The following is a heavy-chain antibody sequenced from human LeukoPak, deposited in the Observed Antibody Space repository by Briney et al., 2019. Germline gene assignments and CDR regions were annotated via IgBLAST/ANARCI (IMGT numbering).Heavy chain of an antibody. V-gene: IGHV4-30-4*01. CDR3: ARSPTNSGYDPFLGQGTTYYSDY. D-gene: IGHD5-12*01. J-gene: IGHJ4*02. CDR2: ISYSGST. CDR1: GGSISSGNYY. Sequence: SQTLSLTCTVSGGSISSGNYYWSWIRQPPGKGLEWIGYISYSGSTYYNPSLKSRVAISADTSKNQFSLKLSSVTAADTAVYYCARSPTNSGYDPFLGQGTTYYSDYWGQGTLVTVSS.